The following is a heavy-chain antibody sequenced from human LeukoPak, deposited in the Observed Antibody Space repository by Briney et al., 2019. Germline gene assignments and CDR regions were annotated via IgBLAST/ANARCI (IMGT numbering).Heavy chain of an antibody. CDR3: ARTRALGWDHDTYYFDY. D-gene: IGHD3-9*01. CDR1: GGSISSYY. J-gene: IGHJ4*02. CDR2: IYTSGST. Sequence: SETLSLTCTVSGGSISSYYWSWIRQPPGKGLEWIGRIYTSGSTNYNPSLKSRVTMSVDTSKNQFSLKLSSVTAADTAVYYCARTRALGWDHDTYYFDYWGQGTLVTVSS. V-gene: IGHV4-4*07.